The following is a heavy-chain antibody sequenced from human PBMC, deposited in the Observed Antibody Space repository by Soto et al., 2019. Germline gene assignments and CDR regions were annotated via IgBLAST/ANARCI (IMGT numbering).Heavy chain of an antibody. CDR2: IIPIFGTA. V-gene: IGHV1-69*13. J-gene: IGHJ5*01. CDR3: VRGFGSSWNTGGYNWFDF. D-gene: IGHD6-13*01. CDR1: GGTFSSYA. Sequence: SVKVSCKASGGTFSSYAISWVRQAPGQGLEWMGGIIPIFGTANYAQKFQGRVTITADESTSTAYMELSSLRSEDTAVYYCVRGFGSSWNTGGYNWFDFWGLGTLVTVSS.